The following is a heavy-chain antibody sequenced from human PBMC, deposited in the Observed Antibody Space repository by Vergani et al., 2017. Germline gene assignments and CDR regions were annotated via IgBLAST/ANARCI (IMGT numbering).Heavy chain of an antibody. CDR3: ARGDNLRGSGSWGAFDI. CDR1: GGSISSGGYY. V-gene: IGHV4-31*03. CDR2: IHYSGST. Sequence: QVQLQESGPGLVKPSQTLSLTCTVSGGSISSGGYYWSWIRQHPGKGLEWIGYIHYSGSTYYNPSLKSRVTISVDTSKNQFSLKLSSVTAADTAVYYCARGDNLRGSGSWGAFDIWGQGTMVTVSS. J-gene: IGHJ3*02. D-gene: IGHD3-10*01.